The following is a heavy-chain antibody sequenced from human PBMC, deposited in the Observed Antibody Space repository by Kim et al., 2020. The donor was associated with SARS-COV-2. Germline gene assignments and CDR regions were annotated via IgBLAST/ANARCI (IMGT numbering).Heavy chain of an antibody. Sequence: SETLSLTCTVSGGSISSYYWSWIRQPPGKGLEWIGYIYYSGSTNYNPSLKSRVTISVDTSKNQFSLKLSSVTAADTAVYYCARLPRCGGDCYFFFDSTGAFDYWGQGTLVTVSS. CDR1: GGSISSYY. CDR3: ARLPRCGGDCYFFFDSTGAFDY. D-gene: IGHD2-21*02. V-gene: IGHV4-59*08. J-gene: IGHJ4*02. CDR2: IYYSGST.